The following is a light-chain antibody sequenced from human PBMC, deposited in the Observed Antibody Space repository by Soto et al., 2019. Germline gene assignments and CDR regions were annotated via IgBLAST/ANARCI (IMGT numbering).Light chain of an antibody. CDR1: SSDVGSYDL. Sequence: QSALTQPASVSGSPGQSITISCTGTSSDVGSYDLVSWYQHHPGKAPKVMIYEVTDRPSGVSNRFSGSKSGNTASLTISGLQAEDEAEYYCSSYTNINTRACVFGTGTKLTVL. V-gene: IGLV2-14*02. CDR3: SSYTNINTRACV. CDR2: EVT. J-gene: IGLJ1*01.